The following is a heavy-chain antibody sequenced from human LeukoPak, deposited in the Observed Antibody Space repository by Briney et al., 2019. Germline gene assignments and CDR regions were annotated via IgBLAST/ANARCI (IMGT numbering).Heavy chain of an antibody. V-gene: IGHV3-74*01. CDR2: INSDGSST. CDR3: ARDPGDGYNPDC. CDR1: GFSFSVYW. Sequence: GGSLRLSCAASGFSFSVYWMHWVRQAPGKGLVWVSRINSDGSSTSYADSVKGRFTISRDNAKNTLYLQMNSLRAEDTAVYYCARDPGDGYNPDCWGQGTLVTVSS. J-gene: IGHJ4*02. D-gene: IGHD5-24*01.